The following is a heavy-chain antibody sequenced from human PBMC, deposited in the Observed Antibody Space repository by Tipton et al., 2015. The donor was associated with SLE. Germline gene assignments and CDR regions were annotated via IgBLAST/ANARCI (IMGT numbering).Heavy chain of an antibody. J-gene: IGHJ3*01. CDR2: INYSGST. D-gene: IGHD3-22*01. CDR3: ARGVAHYFDAGSFDV. V-gene: IGHV4-34*01. CDR1: RGSFSGYH. Sequence: TLSLTCAMYRGSFSGYHWSWIRQTPGKGLERIGEINYSGSTNYNPSLKSRATISIDPSRNQLSRKLSSVTAADTAVYFCARGVAHYFDAGSFDVWGQGTLVTVSS.